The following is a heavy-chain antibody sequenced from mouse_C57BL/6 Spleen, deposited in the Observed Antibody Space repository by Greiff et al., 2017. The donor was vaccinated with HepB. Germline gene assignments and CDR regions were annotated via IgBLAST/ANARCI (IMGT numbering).Heavy chain of an antibody. CDR1: GFTFSDYG. D-gene: IGHD1-1*01. J-gene: IGHJ1*03. CDR2: ISSGSSTI. Sequence: EVQLQQSGGGLVKPGGSLKLSCAASGFTFSDYGMHWVRQAPEKGLEWVAYISSGSSTIYYADTVKGRFTISRDNAKNTLFLQMISLRSEDTAMYYCARKYYGSSYWYVDGWGTGTTVTVSS. CDR3: ARKYYGSSYWYVDG. V-gene: IGHV5-17*01.